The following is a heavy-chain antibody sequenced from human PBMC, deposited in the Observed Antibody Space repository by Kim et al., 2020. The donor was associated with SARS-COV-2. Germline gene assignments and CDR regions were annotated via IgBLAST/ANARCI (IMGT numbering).Heavy chain of an antibody. J-gene: IGHJ4*02. Sequence: DGSAQYHVDAVKGPFTISKDNAKTSLYLQMNSLRDEDTAVYYWAREGPDYWGQGTLVTVSS. CDR2: DGSAQ. V-gene: IGHV3-7*01. CDR3: AREGPDY.